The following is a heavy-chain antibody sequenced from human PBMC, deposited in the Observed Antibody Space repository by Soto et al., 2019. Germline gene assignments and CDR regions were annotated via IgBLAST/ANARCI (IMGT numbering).Heavy chain of an antibody. D-gene: IGHD6-25*01. Sequence: SETLSLTCSVSGGSIISSGRYWGWIRQPPGKGLEWIGDIYHSGSTYHNPSLKSRVTISVDTSKNQFSLKLSSVTAADTAVYYCARGAERSNHAFDIWGQGTMVTV. CDR3: ARGAERSNHAFDI. CDR2: IYHSGST. CDR1: GGSIISSGRY. J-gene: IGHJ3*02. V-gene: IGHV4-39*07.